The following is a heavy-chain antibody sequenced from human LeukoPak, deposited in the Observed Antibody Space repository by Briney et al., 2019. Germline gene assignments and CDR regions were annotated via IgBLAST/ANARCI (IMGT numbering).Heavy chain of an antibody. J-gene: IGHJ4*02. CDR1: GDSISTSITY. V-gene: IGHV4-39*01. Sequence: SETLSLTCTVSGDSISTSITYWGWIRQTPGQGLEWIGTVYCSGNTYYNPSLKSRVIISIDTSKNQFSLKLTSVTAADTAVYYCARQKYCSSATCYGFNNWGPGILVTVSS. CDR3: ARQKYCSSATCYGFNN. CDR2: VYCSGNT. D-gene: IGHD2-2*01.